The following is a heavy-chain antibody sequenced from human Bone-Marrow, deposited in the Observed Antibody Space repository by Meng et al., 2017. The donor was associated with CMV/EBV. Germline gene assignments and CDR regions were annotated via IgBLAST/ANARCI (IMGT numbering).Heavy chain of an antibody. D-gene: IGHD3-22*01. CDR1: GYTFTSYD. CDR2: MNPNSGNT. Sequence: ASVKVSCKASGYTFTSYDINWVRQATGQGLEWMGWMNPNSGNTGYAQKFQGRVTMTRNTSISTAYMELSSLRSEDTAVYYCARDQGAVYYDSSGYYRGLGAFDIWGQGTMVTVSS. J-gene: IGHJ3*02. CDR3: ARDQGAVYYDSSGYYRGLGAFDI. V-gene: IGHV1-8*01.